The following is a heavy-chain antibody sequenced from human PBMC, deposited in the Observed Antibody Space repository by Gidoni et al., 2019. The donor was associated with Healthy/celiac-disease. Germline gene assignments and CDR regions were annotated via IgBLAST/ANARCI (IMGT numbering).Heavy chain of an antibody. CDR1: GFTFSSYA. Sequence: EVQLVESGGGLVQPGGSLSRSCAASGFTFSSYAMHWVRQAPGKGLEYVSAISSNGGSTYYANSVKGRFTISRDNSKNTLYLQMGSLRAEDMAVYYCARVWDSSGYYLSLDYWGQGTLVTVSS. D-gene: IGHD3-22*01. CDR3: ARVWDSSGYYLSLDY. V-gene: IGHV3-64*01. J-gene: IGHJ4*02. CDR2: ISSNGGST.